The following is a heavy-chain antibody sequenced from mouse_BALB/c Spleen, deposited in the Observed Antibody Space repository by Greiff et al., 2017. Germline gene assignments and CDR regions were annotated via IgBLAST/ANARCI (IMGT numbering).Heavy chain of an antibody. CDR2: INPSSGYT. D-gene: IGHD1-1*01. CDR1: GYTFTSYT. Sequence: VKLMESGAELARPGASVKMSCKASGYTFTSYTMHWVKQRPGQGLEWIGYINPSSGYTNYNQKFKDKATLTADKSSSTAYMQLSSLTSEDSAVYYCARSYYGSSPAWFAYWGQGTLVTVSA. CDR3: ARSYYGSSPAWFAY. J-gene: IGHJ3*01. V-gene: IGHV1-4*01.